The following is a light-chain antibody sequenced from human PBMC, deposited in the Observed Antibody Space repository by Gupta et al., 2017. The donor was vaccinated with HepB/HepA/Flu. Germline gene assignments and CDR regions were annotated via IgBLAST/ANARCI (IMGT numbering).Light chain of an antibody. CDR3: QQLSSYPFT. V-gene: IGKV1-9*01. J-gene: IGKJ4*01. CDR2: AAS. Sequence: DIQLTQSPSFLSASVGDRVTITCRASQGISSDLAYYQQKPGKAPELLIYAASTLQSGVSSRFSGSGSGTEFTLTISSLQPEDFATYYCQQLSSYPFTFGGGTKVQIK. CDR1: QGISSD.